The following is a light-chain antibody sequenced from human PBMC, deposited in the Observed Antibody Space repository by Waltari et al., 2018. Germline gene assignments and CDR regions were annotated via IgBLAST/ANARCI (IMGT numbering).Light chain of an antibody. CDR1: SSDVGGYNL. J-gene: IGLJ3*02. CDR3: CSYTTSITWV. Sequence: QSALTQPASVSGSPGQSITISCTGTSSDVGGYNLVSWYQQHPGTAPKLIIYVGSKRPSGVSNRFSGSKSCNTASLTSSGLQAEDEAAYYCCSYTTSITWVCGGGTKLTVL. V-gene: IGLV2-23*01. CDR2: VGS.